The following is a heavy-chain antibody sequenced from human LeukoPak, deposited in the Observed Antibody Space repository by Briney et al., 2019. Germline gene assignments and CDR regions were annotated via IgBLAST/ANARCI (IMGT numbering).Heavy chain of an antibody. Sequence: SETLSLTCAVSGGPFRGFFWSWIRQAPGKGLEWIAEASHGGTSNYNPSLKSRITISVDTSKSQFSLKLTSVTAADTAVYYCARGIFYGGRKQYIWFDLWAQGTLVTVSS. CDR2: ASHGGTS. D-gene: IGHD2/OR15-2a*01. CDR1: GGPFRGFF. J-gene: IGHJ5*02. CDR3: ARGIFYGGRKQYIWFDL. V-gene: IGHV4-34*01.